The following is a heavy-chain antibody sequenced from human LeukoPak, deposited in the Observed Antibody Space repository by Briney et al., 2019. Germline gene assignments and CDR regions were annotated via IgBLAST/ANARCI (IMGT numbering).Heavy chain of an antibody. Sequence: GGSLRLSCAASGFTFSSYAMSWVRQAPGRGLEWVSSFTGMGRTIYYADSVKGRFTISRDNSKNTLYLQMNSLRAEDTALYYCAKAGDSSGYYYAHFDYWGQGTLVTVSS. V-gene: IGHV3-23*01. CDR2: FTGMGRTI. CDR3: AKAGDSSGYYYAHFDY. CDR1: GFTFSSYA. J-gene: IGHJ4*02. D-gene: IGHD3-22*01.